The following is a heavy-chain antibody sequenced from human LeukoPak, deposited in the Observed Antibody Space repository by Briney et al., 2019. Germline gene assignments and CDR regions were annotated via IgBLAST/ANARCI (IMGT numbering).Heavy chain of an antibody. D-gene: IGHD6-6*01. Sequence: GGSLRLSCAASGFSFSDYYMTWIRQAPGKGLEWVSSISSSSSYIYYADSVKGRFTISRDNAKNSLYLQMNSLRAEDTAVYYCARDLRDSSARRGYWGQGTLVTVSS. CDR3: ARDLRDSSARRGY. V-gene: IGHV3-11*06. CDR1: GFSFSDYY. CDR2: ISSSSSYI. J-gene: IGHJ4*02.